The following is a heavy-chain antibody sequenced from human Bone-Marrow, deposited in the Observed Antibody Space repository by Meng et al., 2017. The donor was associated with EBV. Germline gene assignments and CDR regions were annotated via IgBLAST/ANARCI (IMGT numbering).Heavy chain of an antibody. CDR3: ASESGRGYTPDY. CDR2: FLPTLGAP. V-gene: IGHV1-69*01. Sequence: HVECGQSRAEAKQPVASVKVSCKISGSPFRVYAVRMVRQAPGPGLEWLGGFLPTLGAPNYAQKFHGRVTITADESTSTHNMDLSSLRSDDTAVYCCASESGRGYTPDYWGQGTLVTVSS. CDR1: GSPFRVYA. J-gene: IGHJ4*02. D-gene: IGHD3-10*01.